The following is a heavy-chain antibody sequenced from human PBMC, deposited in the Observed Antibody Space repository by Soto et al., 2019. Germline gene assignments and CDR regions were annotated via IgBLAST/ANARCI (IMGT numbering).Heavy chain of an antibody. CDR2: ISGSGGST. Sequence: GGSLRLSCAASGFTFSSYAMSWVRQAPGKGLEWVSAISGSGGSTYYADSVKGRVTISRDNSKNTLYLQMNSRRAEDTAVYYCVKDTDPADRIAAAWPSFTWGQGTLVTVSS. CDR1: GFTFSSYA. D-gene: IGHD6-13*01. V-gene: IGHV3-23*01. CDR3: VKDTDPADRIAAAWPSFT. J-gene: IGHJ5*02.